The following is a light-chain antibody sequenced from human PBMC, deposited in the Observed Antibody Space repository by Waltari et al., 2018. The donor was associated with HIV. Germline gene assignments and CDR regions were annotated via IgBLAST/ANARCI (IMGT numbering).Light chain of an antibody. CDR3: AARDDSLSVVYV. V-gene: IGLV1-47*01. J-gene: IGLJ1*01. CDR1: SSTIGSKY. Sequence: QSVLTQPPSASGTPGQRVTISCSGSSSTIGSKYVYWYQQLPGTPHKHFIDRNKQRPGGAPDLFTGSKSGTAAGVAISGLRCEDEADYYCAARDDSLSVVYVYGTGTKVTVL. CDR2: RNK.